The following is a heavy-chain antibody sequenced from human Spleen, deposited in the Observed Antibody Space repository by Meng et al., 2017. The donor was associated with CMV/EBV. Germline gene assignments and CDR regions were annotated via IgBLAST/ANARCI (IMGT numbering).Heavy chain of an antibody. D-gene: IGHD5-18*01. Sequence: GGSLRLSCAASGFTFSSYAMHWVRQAPGKGLEWVAVISYDGSNKYYADSVKGRFTISRDNSKNTLYLQMNSLRPEDTAVYHCARDRGFSYEVREEGHWGQGTLVTVSS. CDR2: ISYDGSNK. CDR1: GFTFSSYA. J-gene: IGHJ4*02. V-gene: IGHV3-30-3*01. CDR3: ARDRGFSYEVREEGH.